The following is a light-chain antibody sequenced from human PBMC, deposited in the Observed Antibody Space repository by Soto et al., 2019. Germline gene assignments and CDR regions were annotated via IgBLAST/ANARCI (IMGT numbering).Light chain of an antibody. CDR2: GAS. Sequence: ENVLTQSPGPLSLSLGERATLSCRASQSVGSSYLAWYQQKPGQAPRLLIYGASSRATGIPDRFSGSGSGTDFTLTISRLEPEDFAVYYCQQYGSSPLTFGGGTKVDIK. CDR3: QQYGSSPLT. J-gene: IGKJ4*01. V-gene: IGKV3-20*01. CDR1: QSVGSSY.